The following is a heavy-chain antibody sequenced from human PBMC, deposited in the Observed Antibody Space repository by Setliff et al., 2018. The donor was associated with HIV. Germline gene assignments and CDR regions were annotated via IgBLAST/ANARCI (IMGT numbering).Heavy chain of an antibody. CDR1: GGSISSSSYY. CDR2: IYSRGST. Sequence: SETLSLTCTVSGGSISSSSYYWGWIRQAPGKGLEWIGSIYSRGSTYCNPSLKSRVTISVDTSKNQFSLKLSSVTAADTAVYYCARDRSFSGIAVAPTGLGYWGQGTLVTVSS. D-gene: IGHD6-19*01. V-gene: IGHV4-39*07. J-gene: IGHJ4*02. CDR3: ARDRSFSGIAVAPTGLGY.